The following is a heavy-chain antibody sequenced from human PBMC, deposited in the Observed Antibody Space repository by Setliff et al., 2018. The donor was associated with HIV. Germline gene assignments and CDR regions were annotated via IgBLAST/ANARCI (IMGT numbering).Heavy chain of an antibody. CDR3: VRVDYGDYDFDY. J-gene: IGHJ4*02. D-gene: IGHD4-17*01. CDR1: GGSISSHY. CDR2: IYYSGST. V-gene: IGHV4-59*08. Sequence: SETLSLTCTVSGGSISSHYWSWIRQPPGKGLEWIGSIYYSGSTYYNPSLKSRVTISVDTTKSQISLKLISVTAADTAVFYCVRVDYGDYDFDYWGQGTLVTVSS.